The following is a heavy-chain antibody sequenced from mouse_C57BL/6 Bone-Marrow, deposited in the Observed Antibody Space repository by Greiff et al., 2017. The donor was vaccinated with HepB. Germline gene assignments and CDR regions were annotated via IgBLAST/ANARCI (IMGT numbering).Heavy chain of an antibody. V-gene: IGHV5-12*01. CDR3: ASALYYGYDGGYAMDY. CDR2: ISNGGGST. Sequence: EVMLVESGGGLVQPGGSLKLSCAASGFTFSDYYMYWVRQTPEKRLEWVAYISNGGGSTYYPDTVKGRFTISRDNAKNTLYLQRSRLKSEDTAMYYCASALYYGYDGGYAMDYWGQGTSVTVSS. J-gene: IGHJ4*01. D-gene: IGHD2-2*01. CDR1: GFTFSDYY.